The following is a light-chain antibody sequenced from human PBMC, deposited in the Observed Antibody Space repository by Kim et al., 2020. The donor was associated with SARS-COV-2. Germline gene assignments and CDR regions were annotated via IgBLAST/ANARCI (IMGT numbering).Light chain of an antibody. CDR1: QSISSW. CDR2: KAS. J-gene: IGKJ1*01. V-gene: IGKV1-5*03. Sequence: ASVGDRVTIACRASQSISSWLAWYQQKPGKAPKLLIYKASSLESGVPSRFSGSGSGTEFTLTISSLQPDDFATYYCQQYNSYPWTFGQGTKVDIK. CDR3: QQYNSYPWT.